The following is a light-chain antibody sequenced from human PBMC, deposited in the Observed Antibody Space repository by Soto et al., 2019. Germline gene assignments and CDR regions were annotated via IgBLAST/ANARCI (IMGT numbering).Light chain of an antibody. V-gene: IGLV2-23*01. J-gene: IGLJ1*01. CDR1: SSDVGNYNR. CDR2: DGN. CDR3: CSNEGSTIFYV. Sequence: QSALTQPASVSGSPGQSITISCTGTSSDVGNYNRVSWYQQHPGKAPKLMIYDGNTRPSGVSNRFSGSQSGNTASLTISELQAEDEADYYCCSNEGSTIFYVFGTGTKLPVL.